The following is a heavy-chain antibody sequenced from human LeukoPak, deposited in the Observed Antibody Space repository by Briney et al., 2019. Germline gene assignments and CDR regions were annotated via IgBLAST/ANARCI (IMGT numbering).Heavy chain of an antibody. CDR3: ARGYHGSDYFDY. CDR2: IYYSGST. J-gene: IGHJ4*02. CDR1: GGSISSYY. D-gene: IGHD1-26*01. V-gene: IGHV4-59*12. Sequence: SETLSLTCTVSGGSISSYYWGWIRQPPGKGLEWIGYIYYSGSTNYNPSPKSRVTISVDTSKNQFSLKLSSVTAADTAVYYCARGYHGSDYFDYWGQGTLVTVSS.